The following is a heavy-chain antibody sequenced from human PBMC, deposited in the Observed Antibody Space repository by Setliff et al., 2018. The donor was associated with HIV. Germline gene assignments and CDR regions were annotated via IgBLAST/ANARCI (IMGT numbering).Heavy chain of an antibody. CDR2: IYYSWST. J-gene: IGHJ4*02. CDR3: ATYNWNFIVGY. CDR1: GGSISSSSYY. V-gene: IGHV4-39*07. D-gene: IGHD1-7*01. Sequence: KPSETLSLTCTVSGGSISSSSYYWGWTRQPPGKGLEWIGSIYYSWSTYYNPSLKSRVTISVDTSKNQFSLKLSSVTAADTAVYYCATYNWNFIVGYWGQGTLVTVSS.